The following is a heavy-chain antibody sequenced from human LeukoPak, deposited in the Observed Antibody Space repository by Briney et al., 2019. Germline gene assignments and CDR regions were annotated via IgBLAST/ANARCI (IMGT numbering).Heavy chain of an antibody. J-gene: IGHJ4*02. D-gene: IGHD1-26*01. Sequence: GASVKVSCKASGYTFTGYDSHWVRQAPGQGLEWMGRINPNSGGTTYPQRFQGRVTMTRDTSITTAYMELSRLRSDDTAMYYCARDNSRSYEYWGQGTLVTVSS. CDR3: ARDNSRSYEY. V-gene: IGHV1-2*06. CDR1: GYTFTGYD. CDR2: INPNSGGT.